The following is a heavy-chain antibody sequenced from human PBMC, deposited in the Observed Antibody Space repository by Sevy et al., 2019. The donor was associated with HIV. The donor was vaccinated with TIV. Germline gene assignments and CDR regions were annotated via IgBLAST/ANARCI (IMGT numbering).Heavy chain of an antibody. D-gene: IGHD3-22*01. V-gene: IGHV3-30-3*01. CDR3: ARVAYYDSSGYLSSDYYGMDV. CDR2: ISYDGSNK. Sequence: GGSLRLSCAASGFTFSSYAMHWVRQAPGKRLEWVAVISYDGSNKYYADSVKGRFTISRDNSKNTLYLQMNSLRAEDTAVYYCARVAYYDSSGYLSSDYYGMDVWGQGTTVTVSS. CDR1: GFTFSSYA. J-gene: IGHJ6*02.